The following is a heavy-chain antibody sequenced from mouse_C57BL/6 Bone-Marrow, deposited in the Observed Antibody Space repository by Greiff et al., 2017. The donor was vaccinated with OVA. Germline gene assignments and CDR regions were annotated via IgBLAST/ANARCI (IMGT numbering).Heavy chain of an antibody. V-gene: IGHV2-5*01. Sequence: QVQLKESGPGLVQPSQSLSITCTVSGFSLTSYGVHWVRQSPGKGLEWLGVIWRGGSTAYNAAFMSRLSITKDNSKSQVSFKMNSLQADDTAIYYCAKKGTTVKDWYFDVWGTGTTVTVSS. CDR1: GFSLTSYG. J-gene: IGHJ1*03. CDR2: IWRGGST. CDR3: AKKGTTVKDWYFDV. D-gene: IGHD1-1*01.